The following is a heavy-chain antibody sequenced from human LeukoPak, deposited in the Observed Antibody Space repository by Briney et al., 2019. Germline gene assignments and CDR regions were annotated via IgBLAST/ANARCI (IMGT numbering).Heavy chain of an antibody. CDR1: GFTFTTYW. V-gene: IGHV3-7*05. CDR2: INQDGIEK. CDR3: AGSAFSSSGWYGDY. Sequence: TGGSLRLSCAASGFTFTTYWMSWVRQAPGKGLEWVANINQDGIEKYYVASVRGRLTISRDNAKNSIYVQMNSLRAEDAAVYYCAGSAFSSSGWYGDYWGQGTLVTVSS. J-gene: IGHJ4*02. D-gene: IGHD6-19*01.